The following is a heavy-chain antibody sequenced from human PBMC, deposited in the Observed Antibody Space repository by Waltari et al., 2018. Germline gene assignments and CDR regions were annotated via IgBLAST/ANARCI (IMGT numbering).Heavy chain of an antibody. CDR3: AINQY. CDR2: IKPDGSEK. Sequence: EVQLVESGGGLVQPGGSLRLSCVVSGINFSNYWMNWVRQAPGKGLEWVANIKPDGSEKYYVDSVKGRLTISRDNAKNSQFLQMNSLSVDDTGVYYCAINQYWGQGTLVTVSS. V-gene: IGHV3-7*01. CDR1: GINFSNYW. J-gene: IGHJ4*02.